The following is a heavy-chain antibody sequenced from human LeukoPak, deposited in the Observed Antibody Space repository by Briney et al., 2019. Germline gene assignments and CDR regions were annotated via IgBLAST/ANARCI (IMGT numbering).Heavy chain of an antibody. D-gene: IGHD1-7*01. CDR2: IYYSGST. CDR1: GGSISSSSYY. Sequence: SETLSLTCTVSGGSISSSSYYWGWIRQPPGTGLEWIGSIYYSGSTYYNPSLKSRVTISVDTSKNQFSLKLSSVTAADTAVYYCASRTQLLNWNYLDDVRRHNYFDYWGQGTLVTVSS. J-gene: IGHJ4*02. V-gene: IGHV4-39*01. CDR3: ASRTQLLNWNYLDDVRRHNYFDY.